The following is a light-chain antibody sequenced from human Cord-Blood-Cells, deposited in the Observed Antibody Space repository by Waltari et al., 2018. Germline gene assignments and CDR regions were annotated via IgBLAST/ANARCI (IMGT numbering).Light chain of an antibody. J-gene: IGLJ2*01. CDR1: SSDVGGDDY. CDR3: SSYTSSSSVV. Sequence: QSALTQPASVSGSPGQSITISCTGTSSDVGGDDYVSWYQQHPGKPPKLMIYDVIKRPSGVPNRIYGSKSGNAAYLTISGLQAEEEADYYCSSYTSSSSVVFGGGTKLSVL. CDR2: DVI. V-gene: IGLV2-14*01.